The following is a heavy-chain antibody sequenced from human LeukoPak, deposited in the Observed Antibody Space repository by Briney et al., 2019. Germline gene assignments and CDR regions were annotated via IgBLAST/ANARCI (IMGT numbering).Heavy chain of an antibody. Sequence: GGSLRLSCAASGFTFSSYGMHWVRQAPGKGLEWVAVISYDGSNKYYADSVKGRFTISRDNSENTLYLQMNSLRAEDTAVYYCAKDSGSDYGLYYFDYWGQGTLVTVSS. CDR2: ISYDGSNK. CDR3: AKDSGSDYGLYYFDY. CDR1: GFTFSSYG. D-gene: IGHD4-17*01. V-gene: IGHV3-30*18. J-gene: IGHJ4*02.